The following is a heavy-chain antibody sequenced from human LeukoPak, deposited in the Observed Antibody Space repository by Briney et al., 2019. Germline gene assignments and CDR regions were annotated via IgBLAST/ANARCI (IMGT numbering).Heavy chain of an antibody. CDR2: ISSSSSYT. CDR1: GFTFSDYY. Sequence: GGSLRLSCAASGFTFSDYYMSWIRQAPGKGLEWVSYISSSSSYTSYADSVKGRFTISRDNAKNSLYLQMNSLRAEDTAVYYCARPRGSGSYYDNWFDPWGQGTLVTVSP. CDR3: ARPRGSGSYYDNWFDP. D-gene: IGHD3-10*01. V-gene: IGHV3-11*06. J-gene: IGHJ5*02.